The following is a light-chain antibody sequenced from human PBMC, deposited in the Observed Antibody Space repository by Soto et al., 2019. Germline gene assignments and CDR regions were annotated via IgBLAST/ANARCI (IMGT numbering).Light chain of an antibody. J-gene: IGKJ4*01. CDR3: QQYYQWGLS. Sequence: VMTQSPANLSVSPGEGVTHSCRASQNVATNLAWYQLKPGQAPRLLVYGSSTRATGIPATFSGSGSGTQFSLTISSLQSEDSAVYYCQQYYQWGLSFGGGTKVEI. V-gene: IGKV3D-15*01. CDR2: GSS. CDR1: QNVATN.